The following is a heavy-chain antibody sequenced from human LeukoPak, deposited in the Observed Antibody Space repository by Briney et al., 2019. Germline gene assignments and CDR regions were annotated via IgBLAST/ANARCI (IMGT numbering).Heavy chain of an antibody. CDR3: AKDGGLWVSAHWGDS. Sequence: GGSLRLSCTASGFTFSSYTMSWVRQAPGKGLKWVSTITTGGPNTYYADSVKGRFTVSRDDSKNTLYLQVNSLRAEDTAVYYCAKDGGLWVSAHWGDSWGRGTLVTVSS. V-gene: IGHV3-23*01. CDR2: ITTGGPNT. D-gene: IGHD7-27*01. J-gene: IGHJ4*02. CDR1: GFTFSSYT.